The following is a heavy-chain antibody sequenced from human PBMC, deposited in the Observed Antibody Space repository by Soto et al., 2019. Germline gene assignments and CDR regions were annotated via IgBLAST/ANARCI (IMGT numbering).Heavy chain of an antibody. J-gene: IGHJ4*02. D-gene: IGHD1-26*01. V-gene: IGHV1-69*13. CDR3: ASPSGSYGSFDY. CDR1: GGTFSSYA. CDR2: IIPIFGTA. Sequence: ASVKVSCKASGGTFSSYAISWVRQAPGQGLEWMGGIIPIFGTANYAQKFQGRVTITADESTSTAYMELSSLRSEDTAVYYCASPSGSYGSFDYWGQGTLVTVSS.